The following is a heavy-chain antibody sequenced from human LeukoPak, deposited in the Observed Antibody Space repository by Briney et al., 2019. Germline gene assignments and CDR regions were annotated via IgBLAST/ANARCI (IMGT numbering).Heavy chain of an antibody. J-gene: IGHJ6*02. V-gene: IGHV4-34*01. CDR1: GGSFSGYY. CDR2: ISDGGTT. Sequence: PSETLSLTCGVYGGSFSGYYWSWIRQPPGKGLEWVGDISDGGTTSYNPSLKSRVAISLDTSKIQFSLQLNSVTRADASVYYCARGDYGSGSCRGVYYYYPMDVWGQGTTLTVSS. D-gene: IGHD3-10*01. CDR3: ARGDYGSGSCRGVYYYYPMDV.